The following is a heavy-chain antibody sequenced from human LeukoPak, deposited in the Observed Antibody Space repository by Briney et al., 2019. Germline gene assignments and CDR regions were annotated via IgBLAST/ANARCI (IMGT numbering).Heavy chain of an antibody. CDR2: ISGSGGST. Sequence: PGGSLRLSCAASRFTFSIYAMSWVRQAPGKGLECVSAISGSGGSTYYTDSVKGLFTISRDNSKNSLYLQMNSLRAEDTAVYYCARGYGGIEQLVPDYWGQGTLVTVSS. CDR1: RFTFSIYA. V-gene: IGHV3-23*01. CDR3: ARGYGGIEQLVPDY. D-gene: IGHD6-6*01. J-gene: IGHJ4*02.